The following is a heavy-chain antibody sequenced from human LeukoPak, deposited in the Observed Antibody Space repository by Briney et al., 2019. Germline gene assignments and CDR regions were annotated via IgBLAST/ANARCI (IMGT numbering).Heavy chain of an antibody. CDR2: IYTSGST. CDR1: GGSISSGSYY. CDR3: AREPGYGDYPFDY. Sequence: SETLSLTCTVSGGSISSGSYYWSWTRQPAGKGLEWIGRIYTSGSTNYNPSLKSRLTKSVDASKNQFSLKLSSVTAADTAVYYCAREPGYGDYPFDYWGQGTLVTVSS. V-gene: IGHV4-61*02. J-gene: IGHJ4*02. D-gene: IGHD4-17*01.